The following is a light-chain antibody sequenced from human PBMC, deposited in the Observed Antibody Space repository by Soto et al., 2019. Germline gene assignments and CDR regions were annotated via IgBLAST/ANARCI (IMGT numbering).Light chain of an antibody. Sequence: QSALTQPRSVSGSPGQSVTISCTGTSSDVGGYNYVSWYQQHPGKAPKLMIYDVNKRPSGVPVRFSGSKSGSTASLTISGLQSEDEADDFCCSYAGTYTYVFGTGTKLTVL. CDR1: SSDVGGYNY. J-gene: IGLJ1*01. V-gene: IGLV2-11*01. CDR3: CSYAGTYTYV. CDR2: DVN.